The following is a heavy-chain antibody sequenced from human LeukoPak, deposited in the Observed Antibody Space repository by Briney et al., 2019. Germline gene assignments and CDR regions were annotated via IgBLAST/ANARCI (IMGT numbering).Heavy chain of an antibody. CDR2: IDRSGTT. CDR3: AKDARRSSGWWFFDH. V-gene: IGHV3-53*01. Sequence: GGSLRLSCAASGFTVSSNYMSWVRQAPGKGLEWVSVIDRSGTTYYADSVKGRFTLSRDNSKNTLYLQMNSLRAEDTAVYYCAKDARRSSGWWFFDHWGQGTLVTVSS. CDR1: GFTVSSNY. D-gene: IGHD6-19*01. J-gene: IGHJ4*02.